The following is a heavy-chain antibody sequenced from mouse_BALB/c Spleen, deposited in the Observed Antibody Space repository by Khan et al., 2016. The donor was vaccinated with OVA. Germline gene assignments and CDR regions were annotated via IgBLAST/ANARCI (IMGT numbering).Heavy chain of an antibody. CDR2: IGPGSGST. D-gene: IGHD1-1*01. Sequence: DLVKPGASVKLSCKASGYTFTSYWINWIKQRPGQGREWIGRIGPGSGSTSYNEMFTGKATLTVDTTSSTAYIQLSSLSSEDSAVXYCARSNYYGSSLYAMDYWGQGTSVTVSS. V-gene: IGHV1S41*01. J-gene: IGHJ4*01. CDR3: ARSNYYGSSLYAMDY. CDR1: GYTFTSYW.